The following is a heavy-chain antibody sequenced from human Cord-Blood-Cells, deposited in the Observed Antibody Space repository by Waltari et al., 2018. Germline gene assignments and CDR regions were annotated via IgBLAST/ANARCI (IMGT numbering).Heavy chain of an antibody. Sequence: QVQLVQSGAEVKKPGASVKVSCKASGYTFTSYDINWVRQATGQGLEWMGWMNPNSGNTGYAQKFQGRVTMTRNTSISTAYMELSSMRSEDTAVYDCARDQGGSYGAGGDYWGQGTLVTVSS. J-gene: IGHJ4*02. CDR2: MNPNSGNT. V-gene: IGHV1-8*01. D-gene: IGHD1-26*01. CDR3: ARDQGGSYGAGGDY. CDR1: GYTFTSYD.